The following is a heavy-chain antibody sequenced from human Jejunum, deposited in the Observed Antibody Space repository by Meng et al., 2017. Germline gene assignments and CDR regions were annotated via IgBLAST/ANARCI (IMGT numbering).Heavy chain of an antibody. Sequence: GGSLRLSCTGSGFTFSDYTMSWFRQVPGKGLEWVGLIRRKDYGATTEYAASVKGRFTISRDDSTSVAYLQMSSLNTEDTAVYYCTREKSLYDYAWGSYRTDAFDIWGQGKMVNFSS. CDR2: IRRKDYGATT. CDR3: TREKSLYDYAWGSYRTDAFDI. CDR1: GFTFSDYT. J-gene: IGHJ3*02. V-gene: IGHV3-49*03. D-gene: IGHD3-16*02.